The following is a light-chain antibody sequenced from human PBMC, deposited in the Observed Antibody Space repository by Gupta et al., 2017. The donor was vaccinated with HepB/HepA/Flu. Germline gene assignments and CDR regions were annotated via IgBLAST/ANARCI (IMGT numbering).Light chain of an antibody. V-gene: IGKV2-30*02. CDR1: QSLVQTDGNIF. CDR3: RQCKFWRT. CDR2: KVS. Sequence: EVVMTQSPLSLPVTLGQSASISCKSSQSLVQTDGNIFLNWFHQRPGQAPRRLIYKVSYMDSGVPARFSGSGSDTDFTLKISRVEAEDVGAYYCRQCKFWRTFGQGTNVEI. J-gene: IGKJ1*01.